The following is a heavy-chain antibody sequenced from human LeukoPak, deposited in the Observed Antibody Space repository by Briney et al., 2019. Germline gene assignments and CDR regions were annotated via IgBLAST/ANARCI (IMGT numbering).Heavy chain of an antibody. D-gene: IGHD6-19*01. CDR2: IIPIFGTA. CDR1: GGTFSSYA. J-gene: IGHJ5*02. V-gene: IGHV1-69*13. CDR3: GVAVAGTFNSWLNP. Sequence: SVKVSCKASGGTFSSYAISWVRQAPGQGLEWMGGIIPIFGTANYAQKFQGRVTITADESTSTAYMELSSLRSEDTAVYYCGVAVAGTFNSWLNPWGQGTLVTVSS.